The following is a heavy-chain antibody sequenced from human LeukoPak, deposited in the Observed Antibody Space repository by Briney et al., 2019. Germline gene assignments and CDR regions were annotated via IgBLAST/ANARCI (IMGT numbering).Heavy chain of an antibody. CDR3: ARGRSYSGYLYFDY. J-gene: IGHJ4*02. CDR2: IYTSGST. CDR1: GGSISSYC. V-gene: IGHV4-4*07. D-gene: IGHD5-12*01. Sequence: PSETLSLTYTVSGGSISSYCWSWIRQPAGKGLEWIGRIYTSGSTNYNPSLKSRVTMSVDTSKNQFSLKLSSVTAADTAVYYCARGRSYSGYLYFDYWGQGTLVTVSS.